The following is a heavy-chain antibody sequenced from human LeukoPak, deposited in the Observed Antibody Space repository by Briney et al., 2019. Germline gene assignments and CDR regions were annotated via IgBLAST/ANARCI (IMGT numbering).Heavy chain of an antibody. J-gene: IGHJ4*02. Sequence: GGSLRLSCAASGFTFSSYWMHLVRQAPGKGLVWVSRINSDGSSTSYADSVKGRFTISRDNAKNTLYLQMNSLRAEDTAVYYCARVYTDSGRYRGHFDYWGQGTLVTVSS. D-gene: IGHD6-19*01. V-gene: IGHV3-74*01. CDR1: GFTFSSYW. CDR3: ARVYTDSGRYRGHFDY. CDR2: INSDGSST.